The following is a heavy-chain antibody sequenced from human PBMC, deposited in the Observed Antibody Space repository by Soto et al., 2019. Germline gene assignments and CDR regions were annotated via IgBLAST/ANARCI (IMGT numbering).Heavy chain of an antibody. J-gene: IGHJ4*02. Sequence: QVQLVESGGGVVQPGRSLRLSCVASGFTLSSYGMHWFRQAPGRGLEWVAVIWYDGSNKLYADSVKGRFTISRDNSKNTLYLQMSSLRAEDTAVYYCARGTPRLGSSGYNFDYWGQGTLVTVSS. CDR3: ARGTPRLGSSGYNFDY. CDR2: IWYDGSNK. V-gene: IGHV3-33*01. D-gene: IGHD3-22*01. CDR1: GFTLSSYG.